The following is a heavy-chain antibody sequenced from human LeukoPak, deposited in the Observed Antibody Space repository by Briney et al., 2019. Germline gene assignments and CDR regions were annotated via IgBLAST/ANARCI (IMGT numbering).Heavy chain of an antibody. Sequence: GASVTVSCTASGGTFSSYAISWARQAPGQGLEWMGGIIPIFGTANYAQKFQGRVTITADESTSTAYMELSSLRSEDTAVYYCARGRVIAAYNYYGMDVWGQGTTVTVSS. J-gene: IGHJ6*02. CDR1: GGTFSSYA. CDR3: ARGRVIAAYNYYGMDV. CDR2: IIPIFGTA. D-gene: IGHD6-13*01. V-gene: IGHV1-69*13.